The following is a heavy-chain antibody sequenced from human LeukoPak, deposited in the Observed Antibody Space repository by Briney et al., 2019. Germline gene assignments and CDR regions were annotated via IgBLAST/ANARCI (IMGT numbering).Heavy chain of an antibody. CDR2: IYYSGST. CDR3: ARDQGYYYDSGGYPTGGLDY. J-gene: IGHJ4*02. V-gene: IGHV4-30-4*08. CDR1: GGSISSGDYY. D-gene: IGHD3-22*01. Sequence: SETLSLTCTVSGGSISSGDYYWSWIRQPPGKGLEWIGYIYYSGSTYYNPSLKSRVTISVDTSKNQFSLKLSSVTAADTAVYYCARDQGYYYDSGGYPTGGLDYWGQGTLVTVSS.